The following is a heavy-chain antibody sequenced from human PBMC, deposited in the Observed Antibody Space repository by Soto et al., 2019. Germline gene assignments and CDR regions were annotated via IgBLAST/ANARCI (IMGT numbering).Heavy chain of an antibody. CDR3: AREGDGYNWVYYSYYAMDV. J-gene: IGHJ6*02. CDR2: INAGNGNT. CDR1: GYTFTSYA. V-gene: IGHV1-3*01. D-gene: IGHD5-12*01. Sequence: GASVKVSCKASGYTFTSYAMHWVRQAPGQRLEWMGWINAGNGNTKYSQKFQGRVTITRDTSASTAYMELSSLRSEDTAVYYCAREGDGYNWVYYSYYAMDVWGQGPTVTVSS.